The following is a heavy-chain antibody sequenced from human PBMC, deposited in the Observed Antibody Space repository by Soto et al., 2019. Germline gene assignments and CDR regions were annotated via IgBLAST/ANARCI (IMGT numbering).Heavy chain of an antibody. CDR2: ISAYNGNT. J-gene: IGHJ5*02. CDR3: ARDIVVVPAAMVNWFDP. D-gene: IGHD2-2*01. CDR1: GYTFTSYG. V-gene: IGHV1-18*04. Sequence: QVQLVQSGAEVKKPGASVKVSCKASGYTFTSYGISWVRQAPGQGLEWMGWISAYNGNTNYAQKLKCRVTMTTDTSTSTAYMELRSLRSDDTAVYYWARDIVVVPAAMVNWFDPWGQGTLVTVSS.